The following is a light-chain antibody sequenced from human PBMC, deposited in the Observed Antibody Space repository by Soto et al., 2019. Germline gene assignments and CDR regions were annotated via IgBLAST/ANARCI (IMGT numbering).Light chain of an antibody. CDR3: QQYGSSPSRA. CDR2: GAS. J-gene: IGKJ3*01. Sequence: EIVLTQSPGTPSLSPGERAALSCRASQSVSSSYLAWYQQKPGQAPRLLIYGASSRATGIPDRFSGSGSGTDFTLTISRLEPEDFAVYYCQQYGSSPSRAFGPGTKVDIK. CDR1: QSVSSSY. V-gene: IGKV3-20*01.